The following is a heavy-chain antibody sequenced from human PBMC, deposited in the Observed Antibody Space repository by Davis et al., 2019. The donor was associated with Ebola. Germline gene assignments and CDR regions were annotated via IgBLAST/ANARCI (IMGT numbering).Heavy chain of an antibody. CDR3: ARDNDSSGYNWFDP. CDR1: NYNFAKYW. Sequence: KVSCKGSNYNFAKYWIAWVRQVPGKGLEWMGVMYPDDSDTSYSPPFQGQVTISADKSISTAYLQWSSLRSEDTAVYYCARDNDSSGYNWFDPWGQGTLVTVSS. V-gene: IGHV5-51*01. CDR2: MYPDDSDT. J-gene: IGHJ5*02. D-gene: IGHD3-22*01.